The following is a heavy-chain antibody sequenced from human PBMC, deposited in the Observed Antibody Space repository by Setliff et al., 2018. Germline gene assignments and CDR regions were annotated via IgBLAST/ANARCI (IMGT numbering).Heavy chain of an antibody. CDR1: GDSISSRRSY. CDR2: IYTSWST. J-gene: IGHJ6*03. CDR3: ARVTGFFYVDA. Sequence: TSETLSLTCTVSGDSISSRRSYWGWFRQPAGKGLEWIGQIYTSWSTNYNPSLKSRVTISLDASKNEFSLRLTSVTAADTAVYYCARVTGFFYVDAWGKGTTVTVSS. D-gene: IGHD3-3*01. V-gene: IGHV4-61*09.